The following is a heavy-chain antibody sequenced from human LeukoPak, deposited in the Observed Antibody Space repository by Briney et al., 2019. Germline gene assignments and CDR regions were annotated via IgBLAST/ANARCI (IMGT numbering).Heavy chain of an antibody. Sequence: PSQTLSLTCTVSGGSISSGGYYWSWIRQPPGKGLEWIGYIYHSGSTYYNPSLKSRVTISVDRSKNQFSLKLSSVTAADTAVYYCASGDSGSYRRDAFDIWGQGTMVTVSS. CDR2: IYHSGST. CDR3: ASGDSGSYRRDAFDI. CDR1: GGSISSGGYY. V-gene: IGHV4-30-2*01. J-gene: IGHJ3*02. D-gene: IGHD1-26*01.